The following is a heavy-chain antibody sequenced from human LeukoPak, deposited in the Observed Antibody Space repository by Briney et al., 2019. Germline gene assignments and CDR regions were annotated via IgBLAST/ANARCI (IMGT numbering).Heavy chain of an antibody. D-gene: IGHD4-17*01. CDR2: IYYSGST. V-gene: IGHV4-59*08. Sequence: PSETLSLTCTVSGGSISSYYWSWIRQPPGRGLEWIGYIYYSGSTNYNPSLKSRVTISVGTSKNQFSLKLSSVTAADTAVYYCARLSDDYGDYGVDYWGQGTLVTVSS. CDR1: GGSISSYY. J-gene: IGHJ4*02. CDR3: ARLSDDYGDYGVDY.